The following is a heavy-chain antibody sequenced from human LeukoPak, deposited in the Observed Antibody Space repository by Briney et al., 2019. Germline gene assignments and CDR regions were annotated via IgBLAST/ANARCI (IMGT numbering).Heavy chain of an antibody. V-gene: IGHV4-34*01. Sequence: SVTLSLTCAVYGGSFSGYYWSWIRQPPGKGLEWIGEINHSGSTNYNPSLKSRVTISVDTSKNQFSLKLSSVTAADTAVYYCARGYSSSPYYYYYYMDVWGKGTTVTVSS. D-gene: IGHD6-6*01. J-gene: IGHJ6*03. CDR2: INHSGST. CDR1: GGSFSGYY. CDR3: ARGYSSSPYYYYYYMDV.